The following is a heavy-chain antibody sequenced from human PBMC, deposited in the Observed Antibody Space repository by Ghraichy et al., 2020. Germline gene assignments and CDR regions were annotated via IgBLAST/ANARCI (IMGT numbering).Heavy chain of an antibody. CDR3: TTWLSAHFDF. CDR1: GFTFSNYA. Sequence: GGSLRLSCEGSGFTFSNYAVNWVRLAPGRGLEWVSTIDGPTTNTHYVDSVKGRFSISRDNSKSTVYLHMNSLRAEDTAVYYCTTWLSAHFDFWGQGTQVTVSS. CDR2: IDGPTTNT. V-gene: IGHV3-23*01. J-gene: IGHJ4*02. D-gene: IGHD3-22*01.